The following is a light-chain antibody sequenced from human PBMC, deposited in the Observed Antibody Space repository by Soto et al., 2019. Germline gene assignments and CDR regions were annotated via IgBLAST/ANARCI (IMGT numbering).Light chain of an antibody. Sequence: QSALTQPASVSGSPGQSITISCTGTSSDVGSYNLVSWYQQHPGKAPKLMIYEVSKRPSGVSNRFSGSKSGNTASLTISGLQAEDEADYYCCSYAGSRAAVFGGGTKVNVL. V-gene: IGLV2-23*02. J-gene: IGLJ3*02. CDR3: CSYAGSRAAV. CDR2: EVS. CDR1: SSDVGSYNL.